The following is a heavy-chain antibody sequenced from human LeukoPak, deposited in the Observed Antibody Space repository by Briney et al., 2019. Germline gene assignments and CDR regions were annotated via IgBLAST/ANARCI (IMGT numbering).Heavy chain of an antibody. CDR2: IYYSGST. J-gene: IGHJ5*02. V-gene: IGHV4-39*07. Sequence: SETLSLTCTVSGGSISSSSYYWGWIRQPPGKGLEWIGSIYYSGSTYYNPSLKSRVTISVDTSKNQFSLKLSSVTAADTAVYYCARGDIVVVPAAMRFDPWGQGTLVTVSS. CDR1: GGSISSSSYY. D-gene: IGHD2-2*01. CDR3: ARGDIVVVPAAMRFDP.